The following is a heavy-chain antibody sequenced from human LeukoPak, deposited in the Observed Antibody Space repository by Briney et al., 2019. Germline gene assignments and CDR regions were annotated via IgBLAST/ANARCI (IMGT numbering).Heavy chain of an antibody. CDR1: GASISDYN. J-gene: IGHJ4*02. V-gene: IGHV4-59*03. D-gene: IGHD3-10*01. CDR2: MYYSGIP. Sequence: PSESLSLTCTVSGASISDYNWSWIRQPPGKRLEWISSMYYSGIPNYNRSLKIRVSMSADKTTNKVSLTLTSMTAADTAAYYCAGHHGRGEAFYCWGRGSLVSVSS. CDR3: AGHHGRGEAFYC.